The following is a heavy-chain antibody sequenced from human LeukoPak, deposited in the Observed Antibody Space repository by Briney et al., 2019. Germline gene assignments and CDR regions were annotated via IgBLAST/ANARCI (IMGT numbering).Heavy chain of an antibody. J-gene: IGHJ6*02. CDR3: ARATGSGSPRGVSYYYYGMDV. Sequence: GASVKVSCKASEHTFSNYDINWVRQAAGQGLEWVGWMNPNSGNTGYAQKFQGRVTITRNTSIRTAYMELSSLTSEDTAVYYCARATGSGSPRGVSYYYYGMDVWGQGTTVTVSS. V-gene: IGHV1-8*01. D-gene: IGHD3-10*01. CDR1: EHTFSNYD. CDR2: MNPNSGNT.